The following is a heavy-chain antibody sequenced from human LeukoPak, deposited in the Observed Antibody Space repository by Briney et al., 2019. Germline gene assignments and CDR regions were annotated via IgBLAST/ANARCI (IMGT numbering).Heavy chain of an antibody. Sequence: SETLSLTCSVSGGPISRSSYYWGWIRQPPGKGLEWIGSIYYSGSTHYNPSLKSRVTISVDTSKNQFSLKLSAVTAADTAMYYCARYREQHHWGQGTLVTVSS. V-gene: IGHV4-39*07. CDR1: GGPISRSSYY. CDR2: IYYSGST. CDR3: ARYREQHH. J-gene: IGHJ1*01. D-gene: IGHD6-13*01.